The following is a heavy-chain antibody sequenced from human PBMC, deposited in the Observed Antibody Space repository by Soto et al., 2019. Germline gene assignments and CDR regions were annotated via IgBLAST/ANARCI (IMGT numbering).Heavy chain of an antibody. J-gene: IGHJ5*02. CDR2: ISSSSSTI. V-gene: IGHV3-48*02. CDR3: AQEGGNLNWFDP. Sequence: EVQLVESGGGLVQPGGSLRLSCAASGFTFSSYSMNWVRQAPGKGLEWVSYISSSSSTIYYADSVKGRFTISRDNAKNSLYLQMNSLRDGDTAVCYCAQEGGNLNWFDPWGQGTLVTVSS. CDR1: GFTFSSYS. D-gene: IGHD3-16*01.